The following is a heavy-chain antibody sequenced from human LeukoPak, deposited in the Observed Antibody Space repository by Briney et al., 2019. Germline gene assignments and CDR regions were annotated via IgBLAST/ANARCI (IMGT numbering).Heavy chain of an antibody. CDR2: IYSGENP. V-gene: IGHV3-53*01. Sequence: TGGSLRLSCAASGFTLSSNYMSWVRQAPGKGLEWVSVIYSGENPYYADSVKGRFTISRDNSKNAVYLQMNSLRAEDTAVYYCARTNFWSGHWGQGTLVTVSS. CDR3: ARTNFWSGH. CDR1: GFTLSSNY. D-gene: IGHD3-3*01. J-gene: IGHJ4*02.